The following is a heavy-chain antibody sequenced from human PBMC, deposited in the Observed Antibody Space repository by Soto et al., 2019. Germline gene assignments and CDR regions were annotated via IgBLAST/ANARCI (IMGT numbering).Heavy chain of an antibody. Sequence: GGSLRLSCAASGFTFSSYGMHWVRQAPGKGLEWVAVISYDGSNKYYADSVKGRFTISRDNFKNTLYLQMNSLRAEDTAVYYCARDRGSYSYYYYGMDVWGQGTTVTVSS. CDR2: ISYDGSNK. D-gene: IGHD1-26*01. J-gene: IGHJ6*02. CDR1: GFTFSSYG. V-gene: IGHV3-30*03. CDR3: ARDRGSYSYYYYGMDV.